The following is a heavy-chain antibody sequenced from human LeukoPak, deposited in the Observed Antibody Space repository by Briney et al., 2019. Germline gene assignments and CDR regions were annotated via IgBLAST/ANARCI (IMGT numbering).Heavy chain of an antibody. D-gene: IGHD5-24*01. CDR3: ARVGDGYNLGY. V-gene: IGHV3-74*01. CDR1: GFTFDDYG. Sequence: GGSLRLSCAASGFTFDDYGMSWVRQAPGKGLVWVSRISGDGVTTTYADSVKGRFTISRDNGKNTLHLQMNSLRAEDTAVYYCARVGDGYNLGYWGQGTLVTVSS. J-gene: IGHJ4*02. CDR2: ISGDGVTT.